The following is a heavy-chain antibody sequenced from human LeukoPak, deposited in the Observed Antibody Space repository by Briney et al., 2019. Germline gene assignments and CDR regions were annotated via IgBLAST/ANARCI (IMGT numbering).Heavy chain of an antibody. CDR2: INWNGGST. CDR3: AKDGVDYGASFGAFDI. CDR1: GFTFGNYG. V-gene: IGHV3-20*04. J-gene: IGHJ3*02. D-gene: IGHD3-16*01. Sequence: GGSLRLSCAASGFTFGNYGMSWVRQAPGKGLEWVSGINWNGGSTGYADSVEGRFTISRDNAKNSQYLQMNSLRVEDTALYYCAKDGVDYGASFGAFDIWGQGTMVTVSS.